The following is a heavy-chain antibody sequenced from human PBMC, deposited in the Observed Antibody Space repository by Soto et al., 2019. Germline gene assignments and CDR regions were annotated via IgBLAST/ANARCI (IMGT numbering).Heavy chain of an antibody. J-gene: IGHJ3*02. CDR3: ARPPSFTVTTGLLAFDI. V-gene: IGHV5-51*01. Sequence: PGESLKISCKGSGYSFTSYWIGWVRQMPGKGLEWMGIIYPGDSDTRYSPSFQGQVTISADKSISTAYLQWSSLKASDTAMYFCARPPSFTVTTGLLAFDIWGQGTMVTVSS. CDR1: GYSFTSYW. D-gene: IGHD4-17*01. CDR2: IYPGDSDT.